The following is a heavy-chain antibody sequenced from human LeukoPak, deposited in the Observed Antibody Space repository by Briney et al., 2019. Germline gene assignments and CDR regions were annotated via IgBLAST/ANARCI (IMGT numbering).Heavy chain of an antibody. Sequence: GGSLRLSCAASGFTVSSNYMSWVRQAPGKGLEWVSVIYSGGSTYYADSVKGRFTISRDNSKNTLYLQMNSLRAEDTAVYYCAKEAYSSGYQGLDYWGQGTLVTVSS. D-gene: IGHD5-18*01. CDR3: AKEAYSSGYQGLDY. CDR1: GFTVSSNY. CDR2: IYSGGST. V-gene: IGHV3-53*01. J-gene: IGHJ4*02.